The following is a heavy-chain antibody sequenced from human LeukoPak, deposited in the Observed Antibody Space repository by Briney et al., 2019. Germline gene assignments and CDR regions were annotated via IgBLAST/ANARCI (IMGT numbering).Heavy chain of an antibody. D-gene: IGHD2-2*02. CDR2: MNPNSGNT. Sequence: ASVKVSCKASGYTFTGYYMHWVRQAPGQGLEWMGWMNPNSGNTGYAQKFQGRVTMTRNTSISTAYMELSSLRSEDTAVYYCARLLGYCSSTSCYTGPYYYYMDVWGKGTTVTVS. CDR3: ARLLGYCSSTSCYTGPYYYYMDV. V-gene: IGHV1-8*02. CDR1: GYTFTGYY. J-gene: IGHJ6*03.